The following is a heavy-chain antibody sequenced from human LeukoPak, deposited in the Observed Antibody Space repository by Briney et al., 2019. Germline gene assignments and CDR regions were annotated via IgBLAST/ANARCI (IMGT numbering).Heavy chain of an antibody. V-gene: IGHV3-74*01. D-gene: IGHD3-22*01. CDR3: ARDGNYYAIGGPAEN. Sequence: GGSLRLSCAASRFTFSRYWMHWVRQAPGKGLVWVSRINSDGISTNYVDSVKGRFTISRDNAKNTLYLQMTRLRAAATALYYCARDGNYYAIGGPAENWGERNLVTASS. CDR1: RFTFSRYW. CDR2: INSDGIST. J-gene: IGHJ4*02.